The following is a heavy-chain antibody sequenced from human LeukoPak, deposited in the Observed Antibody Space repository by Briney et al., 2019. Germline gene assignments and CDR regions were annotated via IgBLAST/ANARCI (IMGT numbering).Heavy chain of an antibody. D-gene: IGHD1-20*01. V-gene: IGHV3-30*02. CDR1: GFTFSSYG. Sequence: GGSLRLSCAASGFTFSSYGMHWVRQAPGKGLEWVAFIQYNGTNKDYADSVKGRFTISRDSSKNTLYLQMSSLRPEDTSVYHCARAGGLYNWNFGDAIDIWGQGTRVTVSS. J-gene: IGHJ3*02. CDR2: IQYNGTNK. CDR3: ARAGGLYNWNFGDAIDI.